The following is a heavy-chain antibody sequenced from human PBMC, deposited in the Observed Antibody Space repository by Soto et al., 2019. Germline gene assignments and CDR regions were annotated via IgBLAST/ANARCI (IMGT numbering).Heavy chain of an antibody. D-gene: IGHD1-1*01. CDR1: GGFVSSGNYY. J-gene: IGHJ3*02. CDR2: MSHSGGT. CDR3: ARVERGTATTGVDAFDI. V-gene: IGHV4-34*01. Sequence: QEQLQQWGAGLLKPSETLSLTCAVYGGFVSSGNYYWSWIRQPPGKGLEWIGEMSHSGGTHFNPSLKSRVTRSVDTSKNQFSLKMSSVTAADTALYYCARVERGTATTGVDAFDIWGPGTMVTVSS.